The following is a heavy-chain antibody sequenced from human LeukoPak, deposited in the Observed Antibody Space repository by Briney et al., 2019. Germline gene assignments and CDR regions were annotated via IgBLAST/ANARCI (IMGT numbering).Heavy chain of an antibody. CDR3: ARDLLGVVVNDAFDI. V-gene: IGHV3-30*04. Sequence: GGSLRLSCAASGFTFSNYAMHWVRQAPGKGLDWVAVVSFHGTDKFYADSVKGRFTISRDNSKNTLYLQMNSLIPEDTAVYYCARDLLGVVVNDAFDIWGQGTMVTVSS. CDR1: GFTFSNYA. D-gene: IGHD3-22*01. J-gene: IGHJ3*02. CDR2: VSFHGTDK.